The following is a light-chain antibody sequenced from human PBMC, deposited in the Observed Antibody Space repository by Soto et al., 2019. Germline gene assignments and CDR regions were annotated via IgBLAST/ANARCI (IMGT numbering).Light chain of an antibody. CDR3: QKYKGAPKT. CDR2: TAP. J-gene: IGKJ1*01. Sequence: DIQLTQSPSSLSASVGDRVTITCRASQGINNTLAWYQQKSGKVPSLLIFTAPSLQSGVPSRFSGSEFGTLFTLTISGLQAEDVATYYCQKYKGAPKTFGQGTKVEMK. CDR1: QGINNT. V-gene: IGKV1-27*01.